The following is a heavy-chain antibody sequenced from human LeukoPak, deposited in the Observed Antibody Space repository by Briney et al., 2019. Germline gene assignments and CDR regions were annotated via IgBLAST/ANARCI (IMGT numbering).Heavy chain of an antibody. D-gene: IGHD3-22*01. CDR1: GYTFTGYY. J-gene: IGHJ4*02. V-gene: IGHV1-2*02. CDR3: ARAQYYYDSSGYGY. CDR2: INPNSGGT. Sequence: ASVKVSCKASGYTFTGYYMHWVRQAPGQGLEWMGWINPNSGGTNYAQKFQGRVTMTRDTSISTAYMELSRLRSDDTAVYYCARAQYYYDSSGYGYWGQGTLVTVSS.